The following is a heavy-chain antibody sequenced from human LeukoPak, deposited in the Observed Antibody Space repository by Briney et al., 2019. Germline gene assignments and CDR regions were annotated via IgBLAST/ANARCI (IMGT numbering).Heavy chain of an antibody. CDR1: GFTFSSYA. CDR3: ARVSYYYDSSGYYSFPGGVYYYGMDV. D-gene: IGHD3-22*01. V-gene: IGHV3-23*01. CDR2: ISGSGGST. J-gene: IGHJ6*02. Sequence: GGSLRLSCAASGFTFSSYAMSWVRQAPGKGLEWVSAISGSGGSTYYADSVKGRFTISRDNAKNTLYLQMNSLRAEDTAVYYCARVSYYYDSSGYYSFPGGVYYYGMDVWGQGTTVTVSS.